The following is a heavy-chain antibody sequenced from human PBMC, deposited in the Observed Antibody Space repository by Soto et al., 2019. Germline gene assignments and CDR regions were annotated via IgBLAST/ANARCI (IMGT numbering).Heavy chain of an antibody. CDR1: GFTFTSFA. CDR3: ARRLTKTVSALGD. V-gene: IGHV3-30*09. Sequence: PRGSLRLSCSASGFTFTSFAIHWVCQAPGKGLEWVAVISENGVNKYSAESVRGRFVISRDNSKNTVELEMNSLRPEDTAIYFCARRLTKTVSALGDWGQGTLVTVSS. D-gene: IGHD2-8*01. J-gene: IGHJ4*02. CDR2: ISENGVNK.